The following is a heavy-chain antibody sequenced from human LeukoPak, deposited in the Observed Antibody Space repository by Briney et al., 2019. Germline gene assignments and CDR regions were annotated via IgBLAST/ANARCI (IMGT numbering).Heavy chain of an antibody. D-gene: IGHD6-13*01. V-gene: IGHV3-21*01. CDR2: ISSSSSYI. CDR1: GFTFSSYN. Sequence: GGSLRLSCAASGFTFSSYNMNWVRQAPGKGLEWVSSISSSSSYIYYADSVKGRFTISRDNAKNTLYLQMNSLRAEDTAVYYCASPAVYSSSWYYFDYWGQGTLVTVSS. J-gene: IGHJ4*02. CDR3: ASPAVYSSSWYYFDY.